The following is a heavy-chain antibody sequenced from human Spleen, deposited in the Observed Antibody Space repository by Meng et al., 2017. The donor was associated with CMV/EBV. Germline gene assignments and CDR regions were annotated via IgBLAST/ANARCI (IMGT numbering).Heavy chain of an antibody. CDR3: TTGHFDY. V-gene: IGHV3-48*03. CDR2: SSSSGSAK. Sequence: GESLKISCEASGFAFNNYEMLWVRQAPGKGLEWVSYSSSSGSAKYYAESVKGRFTISRDNGKSTLYLQMNSLRAEDTAVYYCTTGHFDYWGRGMLVTVSS. J-gene: IGHJ4*02. CDR1: GFAFNNYE.